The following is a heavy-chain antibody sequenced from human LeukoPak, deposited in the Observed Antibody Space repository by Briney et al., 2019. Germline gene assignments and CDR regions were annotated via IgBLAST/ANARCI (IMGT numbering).Heavy chain of an antibody. CDR3: ARAGYSYGTGYYFDP. Sequence: SETLSLTCTVSGGSLSTFYWSWIRQPPGKGLEWVGYIYYSGSTKYNPSLKSRVTISVDTSKNQFSLKLSSVTAADTAVYYCARAGYSYGTGYYFDPWSQGTLVTVSS. CDR1: GGSLSTFY. V-gene: IGHV4-59*08. CDR2: IYYSGST. J-gene: IGHJ4*02. D-gene: IGHD5-18*01.